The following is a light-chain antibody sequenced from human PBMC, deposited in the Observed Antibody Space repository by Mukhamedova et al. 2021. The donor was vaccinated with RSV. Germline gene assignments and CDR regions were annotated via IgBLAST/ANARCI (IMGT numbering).Light chain of an antibody. V-gene: IGKV3-15*01. CDR2: DAS. Sequence: GEKATLSCRASQSVDSNLAWYQQKPGQGPRLLIYDASTRATGIPARFSGSGSGTEFTLTVSSLQSEDFAVYYCQQYNNCPPATWT. J-gene: IGKJ1*01. CDR3: QQYNNCPPATWT. CDR1: QSVDSN.